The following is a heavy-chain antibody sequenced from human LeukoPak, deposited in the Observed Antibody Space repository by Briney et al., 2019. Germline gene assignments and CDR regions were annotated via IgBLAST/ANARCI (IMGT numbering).Heavy chain of an antibody. V-gene: IGHV4-38-2*02. D-gene: IGHD6-19*01. J-gene: IGHJ4*02. CDR3: AREGGRYSSGWYDY. Sequence: PSETLSLTCSVSGFSITSGYFWGWIRQSPGKGLEWIGNIYTTGAGSTYYNPSLKSRVTISVDTSKNQFSLKLSSVTAADTAVYYCAREGGRYSSGWYDYWGQGTLVTVSS. CDR2: IYTTGAGST. CDR1: GFSITSGYF.